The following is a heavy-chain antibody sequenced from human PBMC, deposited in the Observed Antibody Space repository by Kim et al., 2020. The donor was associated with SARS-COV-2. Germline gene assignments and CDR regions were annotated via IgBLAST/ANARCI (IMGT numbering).Heavy chain of an antibody. Sequence: GGSLRLSCAASGFIFSDYYMSWVRQAPGKGLEWVSSISGSNSYTNYADSVKGRFTISRDNAKNSLYLQMNSLRAEDTAVYYCARVSLGGSSWYYFDYWGEGTLVTVSS. J-gene: IGHJ4*02. CDR1: GFIFSDYY. V-gene: IGHV3-11*05. CDR3: ARVSLGGSSWYYFDY. CDR2: ISGSNSYT. D-gene: IGHD6-13*01.